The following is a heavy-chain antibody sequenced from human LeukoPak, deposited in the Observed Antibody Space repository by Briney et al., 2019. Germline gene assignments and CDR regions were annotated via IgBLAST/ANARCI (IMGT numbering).Heavy chain of an antibody. CDR1: GFTFSSYA. CDR3: ARSHYYDSRHFDY. Sequence: PGGSLRLSCAASGFTFSSYAMHWVRQAPGKGLGWVAVISYDGSNKYYADSVKGRFTISRDNSKNALYLQMNSLRAEDTAVYYCARSHYYDSRHFDYWGQGTLVTVSS. CDR2: ISYDGSNK. J-gene: IGHJ4*02. V-gene: IGHV3-30-3*01. D-gene: IGHD3-22*01.